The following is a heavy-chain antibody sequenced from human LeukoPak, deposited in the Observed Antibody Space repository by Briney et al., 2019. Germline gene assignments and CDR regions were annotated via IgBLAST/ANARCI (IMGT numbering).Heavy chain of an antibody. CDR2: INPNSGGT. V-gene: IGHV1-2*02. D-gene: IGHD2-2*02. CDR1: GYTFTGYY. CDR3: AREKFKGYCSSTSCYTPDAFDI. J-gene: IGHJ3*02. Sequence: ASVKVSCKASGYTFTGYYMHWVRQAPGQGLEWMGWINPNSGGTNYAQKFQGRVTMTRDTSISTAYMELSRLRSDDTAVYYCAREKFKGYCSSTSCYTPDAFDIWGQGTMVTVSS.